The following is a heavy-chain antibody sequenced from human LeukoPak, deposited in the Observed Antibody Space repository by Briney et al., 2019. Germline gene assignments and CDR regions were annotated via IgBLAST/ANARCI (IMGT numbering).Heavy chain of an antibody. Sequence: ASVKVSCKASGYTFTSYGISWVRQAPGQGLEWMGRIIPILGIANYAQKFQGRVTMTTDTSTSTAYMELRSLRSDDTAVYYCAREDYGDYAEYWGQGTLVTVSS. D-gene: IGHD4-17*01. CDR3: AREDYGDYAEY. V-gene: IGHV1-18*01. CDR1: GYTFTSYG. J-gene: IGHJ4*02. CDR2: IIPILGIA.